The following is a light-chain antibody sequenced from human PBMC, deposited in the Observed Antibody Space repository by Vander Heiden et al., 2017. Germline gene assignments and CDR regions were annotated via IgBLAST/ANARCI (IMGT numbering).Light chain of an antibody. V-gene: IGKV1-8*01. CDR2: AAS. J-gene: IGKJ2*01. Sequence: AIRITQSPSSLSASTGDRVTITCRASQGISSYLAWYQQKPGKAPKLLIYAASTLQSGVPSRFSGSGSGTDFTLTISCLQSEDIATYYCQQYDSYPPTFGQGTKLEIK. CDR1: QGISSY. CDR3: QQYDSYPPT.